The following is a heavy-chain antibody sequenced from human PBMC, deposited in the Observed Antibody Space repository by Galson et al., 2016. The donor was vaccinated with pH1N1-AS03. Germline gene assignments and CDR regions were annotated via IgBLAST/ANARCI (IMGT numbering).Heavy chain of an antibody. Sequence: SVKVSCKASGYTFSTYGISWVRQAPGQGLEWMGWISAHTQNTNYAQNLQGRLTLNTDTPTSTAYMVLSSLTSADTAVYYCATRGEVADRNPTTDSFDIWGQGTVVTVSS. CDR3: ATRGEVADRNPTTDSFDI. CDR2: ISAHTQNT. CDR1: GYTFSTYG. V-gene: IGHV1-18*01. J-gene: IGHJ3*02. D-gene: IGHD3-16*01.